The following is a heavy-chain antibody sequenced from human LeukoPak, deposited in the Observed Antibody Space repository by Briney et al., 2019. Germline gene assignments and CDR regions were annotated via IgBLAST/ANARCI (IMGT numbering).Heavy chain of an antibody. Sequence: ASVTVSCKASGYTFTNYGITWVRQAPGQGLEWMGWISGYQGSTKYAQNFQGRVTMTIDTSTSTAYMDLRSLRSDDTAIYFCARSDLGTITAGHFNYWGQGTLVAVSS. CDR2: ISGYQGST. D-gene: IGHD5-24*01. J-gene: IGHJ4*02. CDR1: GYTFTNYG. V-gene: IGHV1-18*01. CDR3: ARSDLGTITAGHFNY.